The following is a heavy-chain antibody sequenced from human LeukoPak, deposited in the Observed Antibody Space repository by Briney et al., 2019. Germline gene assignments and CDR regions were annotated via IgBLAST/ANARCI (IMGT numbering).Heavy chain of an antibody. D-gene: IGHD2-2*01. J-gene: IGHJ4*02. CDR3: AKVGGVKAAANYFDY. CDR1: GGSVRDSY. V-gene: IGHV4-34*01. CDR2: IHHSGTT. Sequence: PSETLSLTCTVSGGSVRDSYWSWIRQPPGKGLEWIAEIHHSGTTKYNPSLKSRVTISMDTSNNQFSLKLSSVTAADTAVYYCAKVGGVKAAANYFDYWGQGTLVTVSS.